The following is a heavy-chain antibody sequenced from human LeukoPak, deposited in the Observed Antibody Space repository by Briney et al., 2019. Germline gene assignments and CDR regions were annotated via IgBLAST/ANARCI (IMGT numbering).Heavy chain of an antibody. CDR2: IIPIFGTA. D-gene: IGHD1-26*01. CDR3: ANAVSYYYFDY. V-gene: IGHV1-69*01. CDR1: GGTFSSYA. Sequence: SVKVSCKASGGTFSSYAISWVRQAPGQGLEWMGGIIPIFGTANYAQKFQGRVTITADESTSTAYMELNSLRAEDTAVYYCANAVSYYYFDYWGQGTLVTVSS. J-gene: IGHJ4*02.